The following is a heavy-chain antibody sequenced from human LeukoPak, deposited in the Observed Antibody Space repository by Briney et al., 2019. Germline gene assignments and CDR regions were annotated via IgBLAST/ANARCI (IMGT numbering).Heavy chain of an antibody. V-gene: IGHV3-21*01. J-gene: IGHJ6*03. D-gene: IGHD3-9*01. CDR1: GFTFSSYS. CDR3: ARDHDWDYTDV. CDR2: ISTSSSYI. Sequence: GGSLRLSCAASGFTFSSYSMNWVRQAPGKGLEWVSFISTSSSYIYYADSVKGRFTISRDNAKNSLYLQMSSLRAEDTAVYYCARDHDWDYTDVWGKGTTVTVSS.